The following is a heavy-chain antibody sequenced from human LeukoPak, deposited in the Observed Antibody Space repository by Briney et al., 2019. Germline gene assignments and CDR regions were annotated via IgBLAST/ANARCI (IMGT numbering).Heavy chain of an antibody. Sequence: SETLSLTCSVSGHSISSGYYWGWIRQPPGKGLEWIGTMYHRGSTYYNPSLKGRVTMSGDTPKNHFSLKLSSVIAADAAVYYCARHRGDNSNPRYYFYYMDVWGKGTTVTVSS. CDR3: ARHRGDNSNPRYYFYYMDV. V-gene: IGHV4-38-2*01. CDR1: GHSISSGYY. CDR2: MYHRGST. J-gene: IGHJ6*03. D-gene: IGHD4-11*01.